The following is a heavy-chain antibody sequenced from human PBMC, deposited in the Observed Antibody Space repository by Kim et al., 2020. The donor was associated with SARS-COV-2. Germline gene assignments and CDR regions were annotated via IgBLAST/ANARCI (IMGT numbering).Heavy chain of an antibody. D-gene: IGHD4-17*01. V-gene: IGHV4-59*01. J-gene: IGHJ6*02. Sequence: PSLKSRVTISVDTSKSQFSLKLSSVTAADTAVYYCAGMSYGDYYYYGMDVWGQGTTVTVSS. CDR3: AGMSYGDYYYYGMDV.